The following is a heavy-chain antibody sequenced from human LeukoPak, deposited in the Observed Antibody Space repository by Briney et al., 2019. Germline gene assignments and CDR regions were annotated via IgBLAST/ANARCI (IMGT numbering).Heavy chain of an antibody. CDR1: GGTFSSYA. V-gene: IGHV1-69*05. CDR2: IIPTFGTA. J-gene: IGHJ5*02. Sequence: SVKASCKASGGTFSSYAISWVRQAPGQGLEWMGGIIPTFGTANYAQKFQGRVTMTRDMSTSTVYMELSSLRSEGTAVYYCARGGEDYGDQGGWFDPWGQGTLVTVSS. CDR3: ARGGEDYGDQGGWFDP. D-gene: IGHD4-17*01.